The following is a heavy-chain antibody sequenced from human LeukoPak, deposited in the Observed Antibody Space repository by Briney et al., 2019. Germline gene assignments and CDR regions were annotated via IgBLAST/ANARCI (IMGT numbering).Heavy chain of an antibody. Sequence: GGSLRLSCAASGFTFSNYWMTWVRQAPGKGLEWLANIKQDGSIIYYVDSVKGRFTISRDNSKNSLYLQMNSLRVEDTALYYCARIGYSGSLNDYWGQGTLVTVSS. CDR1: GFTFSNYW. V-gene: IGHV3-7*01. D-gene: IGHD5-12*01. CDR3: ARIGYSGSLNDY. J-gene: IGHJ4*02. CDR2: IKQDGSII.